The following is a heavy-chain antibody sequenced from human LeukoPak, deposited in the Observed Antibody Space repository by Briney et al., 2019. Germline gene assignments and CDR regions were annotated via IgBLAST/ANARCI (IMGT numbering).Heavy chain of an antibody. J-gene: IGHJ5*02. CDR2: IYYSGST. D-gene: IGHD3-22*01. Sequence: SETLSLTCTASGGSISSSSYYWGWIRQPPGKGLEWIGSIYYSGSTYYNPSLKSRVTISVDTSKNQFSLKLSSVTAADTAVYYCARQSPSPYDSIFDWFDPWGQGTLVTVSS. V-gene: IGHV4-39*01. CDR3: ARQSPSPYDSIFDWFDP. CDR1: GGSISSSSYY.